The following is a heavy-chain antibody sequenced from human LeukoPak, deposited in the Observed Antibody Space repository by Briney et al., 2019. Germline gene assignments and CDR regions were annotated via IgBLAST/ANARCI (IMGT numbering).Heavy chain of an antibody. V-gene: IGHV1-24*01. CDR3: ATDRRSSGWYDPHYFDY. CDR1: GYTLTELS. CDR2: FDPEDGET. D-gene: IGHD6-19*01. J-gene: IGHJ4*02. Sequence: GASVKVSCKVSGYTLTELSMHWVRQAPGKGLEWMGGFDPEDGETIYAQKFQGRVTMTGDTSTDTAYMELSSLRSEDTAVYYCATDRRSSGWYDPHYFDYWGQGTLVTVSS.